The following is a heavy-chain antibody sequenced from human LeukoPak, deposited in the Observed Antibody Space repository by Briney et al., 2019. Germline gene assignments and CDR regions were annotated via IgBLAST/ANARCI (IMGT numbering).Heavy chain of an antibody. CDR2: ISWNSGSI. D-gene: IGHD3-22*01. Sequence: PGGSLRLSCAASGFTFDDYAMHWVRQAPGKGLEWVSGISWNSGSIGYADSVKGRFTISRDNAKNSLYLQMNGLRAEDMALYYCAKDLLRDYYDSSGRFDCWGQGTLVTVSS. J-gene: IGHJ4*02. V-gene: IGHV3-9*03. CDR3: AKDLLRDYYDSSGRFDC. CDR1: GFTFDDYA.